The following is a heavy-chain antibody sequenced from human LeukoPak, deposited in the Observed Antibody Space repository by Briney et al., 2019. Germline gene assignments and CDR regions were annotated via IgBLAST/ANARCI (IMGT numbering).Heavy chain of an antibody. CDR3: ARRGGCSSTSCPNWFDP. J-gene: IGHJ5*02. CDR1: GGSIDSTSYY. Sequence: SETLSLTCSVSGGSIDSTSYYWGWVRQPPGRGLEWIGSIYYTGDAYYNPSLKSRVTISIDTSKSHLSLKLTSVTAADTAVYYCARRGGCSSTSCPNWFDPWGQGTLVTVSS. CDR2: IYYTGDA. D-gene: IGHD2-2*01. V-gene: IGHV4-39*02.